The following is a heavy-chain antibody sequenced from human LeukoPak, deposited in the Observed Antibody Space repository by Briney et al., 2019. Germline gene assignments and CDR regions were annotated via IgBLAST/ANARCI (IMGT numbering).Heavy chain of an antibody. CDR3: AKRLFSSGWSAFDI. CDR1: GFTFDNYA. D-gene: IGHD6-19*01. V-gene: IGHV3-9*01. CDR2: INWNSGTI. Sequence: GRSLRLSCAASGFTFDNYAMHWVRQAPGEGLEWVSGINWNSGTIAYADSVKGRFTISRDNAKNSLYLQMNSLTTEDTALYYCAKRLFSSGWSAFDIWGQGTMVTVSS. J-gene: IGHJ3*02.